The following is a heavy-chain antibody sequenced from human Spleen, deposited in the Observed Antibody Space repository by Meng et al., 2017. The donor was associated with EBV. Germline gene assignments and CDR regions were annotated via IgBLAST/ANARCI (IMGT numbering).Heavy chain of an antibody. J-gene: IGHJ4*02. D-gene: IGHD2-2*01. CDR2: IYHSGST. CDR1: GDSISSDKW. CDR3: ASRYCPTTSCRQD. V-gene: IGHV4-4*02. Sequence: QVQLQESGPGLVKPSGPLSLTCAVSGDSISSDKWWSWVRQPPGKGLEWIGEIYHSGSTNYNPSLTSRVTILVDKSENQFSLKLSSVTAADTAVYYCASRYCPTTSCRQDWGQGTLVTVSS.